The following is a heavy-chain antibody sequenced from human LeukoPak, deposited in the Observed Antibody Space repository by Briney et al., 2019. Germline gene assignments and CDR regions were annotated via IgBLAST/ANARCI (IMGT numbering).Heavy chain of an antibody. D-gene: IGHD3-22*01. CDR3: AKTITMIVGFFDY. Sequence: GGSLRLSCAASGFTFSSDVMSWFRQAPEKGLEWVSTISHTGDSTYYAKSVKGRFTISRDNSRNTLHLQMKSLRAEDTAVYYCAKTITMIVGFFDYWGQGTLVTVSS. CDR2: ISHTGDST. J-gene: IGHJ4*02. CDR1: GFTFSSDV. V-gene: IGHV3-23*01.